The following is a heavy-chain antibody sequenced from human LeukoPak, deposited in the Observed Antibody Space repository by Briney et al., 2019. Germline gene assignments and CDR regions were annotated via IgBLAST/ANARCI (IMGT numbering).Heavy chain of an antibody. CDR1: GYIFTSYW. J-gene: IGHJ4*02. Sequence: GESLKISCKGSGYIFTSYWITWVRQMPGKGLEWLGRIDPNDSYTDYSPSFQGHVTISADKSISTAYLQWSSLKASDTAMYCCAIDPYYYDGSGSLDYWGQGTPVTVSS. CDR3: AIDPYYYDGSGSLDY. CDR2: IDPNDSYT. V-gene: IGHV5-10-1*01. D-gene: IGHD3-22*01.